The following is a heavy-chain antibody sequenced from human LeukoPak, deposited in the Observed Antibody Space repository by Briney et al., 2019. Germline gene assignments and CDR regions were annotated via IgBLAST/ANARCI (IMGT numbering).Heavy chain of an antibody. CDR1: GFTFDDYA. D-gene: IGHD2-2*01. J-gene: IGHJ6*03. CDR3: AKDALDIVVVPAAIGYYYYMDV. Sequence: PGRSLRLSCAASGFTFDDYAMHWVRQAPGKGLEWVSGISWNSGSIGYADSVKGRFTISRDNAKNSLYLQMNSLRAEDTALYYCAKDALDIVVVPAAIGYYYYMDVWGKGTTVTVSS. V-gene: IGHV3-9*01. CDR2: ISWNSGSI.